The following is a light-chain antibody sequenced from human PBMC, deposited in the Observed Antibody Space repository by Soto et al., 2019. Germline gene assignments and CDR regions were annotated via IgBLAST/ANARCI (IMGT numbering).Light chain of an antibody. J-gene: IGLJ1*01. V-gene: IGLV1-44*01. CDR3: AAWDDSLNGYV. CDR2: RNN. CDR1: SSNIGTNT. Sequence: QSVLTQPPSASGTPGQRVTISCSGSSSNIGTNTVNWYRHLPGTAPKLLIYRNNERPSGVPDRFSGSKSGTSASLAISGLQSEDEADYYYAAWDDSLNGYVFGTGTKVTV.